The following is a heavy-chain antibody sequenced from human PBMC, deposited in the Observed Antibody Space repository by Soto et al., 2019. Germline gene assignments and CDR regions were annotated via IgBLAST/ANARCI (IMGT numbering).Heavy chain of an antibody. Sequence: SETLSLTCTVSGGSISTSSYYWGWIRQPPGKGLEWIGSIYYSGSTYYNPSLKSRVTISAYTSKNQFSLKLSSVTAADTAVYYCARLIAAAGGNRAYWGQGTLVTVSS. CDR1: GGSISTSSYY. CDR2: IYYSGST. D-gene: IGHD6-13*01. CDR3: ARLIAAAGGNRAY. J-gene: IGHJ4*02. V-gene: IGHV4-39*01.